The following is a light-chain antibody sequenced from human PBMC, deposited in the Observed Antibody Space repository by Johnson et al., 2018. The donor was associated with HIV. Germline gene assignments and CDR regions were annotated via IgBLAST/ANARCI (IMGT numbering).Light chain of an antibody. J-gene: IGLJ1*01. V-gene: IGLV1-51*01. CDR3: GTWDDSLSALYV. CDR1: SSNIGNNY. Sequence: QSVLTQPPSVSAAPGQKVTIFCSGSSSNIGNNYVSWYQQLPGTAPKLLIYDNNKRPSGIPDRFSGSKSGTSATLGITGLQTGDEADYYCGTWDDSLSALYVFGTGTKVTVL. CDR2: DNN.